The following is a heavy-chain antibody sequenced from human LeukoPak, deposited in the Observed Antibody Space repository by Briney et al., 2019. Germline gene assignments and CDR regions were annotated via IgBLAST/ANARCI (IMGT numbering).Heavy chain of an antibody. CDR1: GYTFTSYG. V-gene: IGHV1-3*01. J-gene: IGHJ4*02. CDR3: AREGDPNTIVVAFFDY. D-gene: IGHD3-22*01. CDR2: INAGNGNT. Sequence: ASVKVSCKASGYTFTSYGMHWVRQAPGQRLEWMGWINAGNGNTKYSQKFQGRVTITRDTSASTAYMELSSLRSEDTAVYYCAREGDPNTIVVAFFDYWGQGTLVAVSS.